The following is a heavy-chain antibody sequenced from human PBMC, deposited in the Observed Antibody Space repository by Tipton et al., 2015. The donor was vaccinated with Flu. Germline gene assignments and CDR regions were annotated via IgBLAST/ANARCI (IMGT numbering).Heavy chain of an antibody. CDR2: IYHRGNT. CDR1: GYSISSGYY. J-gene: IGHJ4*02. Sequence: TLSLTCTVSGYSISSGYYWDWVRQPPGKGLEWIGTIYHRGNTYYNPSLKRRVTISVDTSKNQLSLRLGSVTAADTAVYYCARSDYYVSDHYWGQGTLVTVSS. CDR3: ARSDYYVSDHY. V-gene: IGHV4-38-2*02. D-gene: IGHD3-10*01.